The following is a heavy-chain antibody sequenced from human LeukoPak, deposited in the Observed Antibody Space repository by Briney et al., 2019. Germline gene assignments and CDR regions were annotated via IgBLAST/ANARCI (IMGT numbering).Heavy chain of an antibody. D-gene: IGHD3-22*01. CDR2: INPDSGGA. CDR1: GYTFGTHW. V-gene: IGHV1-2*02. CDR3: ARDLDDSSGDDY. J-gene: IGHJ4*02. Sequence: GASVKVSCKASGYTFGTHWMHWVRQAPGQGFEWIGWINPDSGGADYAQKFQGRVTMTRDTSISTVYMELNSLTSDDTAVYYCARDLDDSSGDDYWGQGTLVTVSS.